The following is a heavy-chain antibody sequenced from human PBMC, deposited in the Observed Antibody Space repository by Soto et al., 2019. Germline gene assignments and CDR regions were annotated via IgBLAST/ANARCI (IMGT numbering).Heavy chain of an antibody. CDR1: GGTFRSYA. D-gene: IGHD3-16*02. V-gene: IGHV1-69*13. CDR3: ASVYDYVWGSYSWFDY. CDR2: IIPIFGTA. J-gene: IGHJ4*02. Sequence: SVKVSCKASGGTFRSYAISWVRQAPGQGLEWMGGIIPIFGTANYAQKFQGRVTITADESTSTAYMELSSLRSEDTAVYYCASVYDYVWGSYSWFDYWRQGTLDTVSS.